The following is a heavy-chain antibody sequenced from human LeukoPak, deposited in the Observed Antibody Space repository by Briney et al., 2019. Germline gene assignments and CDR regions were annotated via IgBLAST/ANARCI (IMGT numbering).Heavy chain of an antibody. CDR1: GYTFTSYY. CDR2: INPSGGNT. J-gene: IGHJ4*02. CDR3: ARDVSDCSGGSCYSYFDY. V-gene: IGHV1-46*01. D-gene: IGHD2-15*01. Sequence: ASVKVSCKASGYTFTSYYMHWVRQAPGQGLEWMGIINPSGGNTSYAQKFQGRVTVTRGTSTRTVYMELSSLRSEDTAVYYCARDVSDCSGGSCYSYFDYWGQGSLVTVSS.